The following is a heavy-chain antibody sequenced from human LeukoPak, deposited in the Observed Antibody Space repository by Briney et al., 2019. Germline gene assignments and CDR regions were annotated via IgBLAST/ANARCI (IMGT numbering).Heavy chain of an antibody. D-gene: IGHD3-10*01. J-gene: IGHJ6*02. CDR1: GCSISSYY. Sequence: SETLSLTCTVSGCSISSYYWSWIRQPPGKGLEWIGYIYYSGSTNYNPSLKSRVTISVDTSKNQFSLKLSSVIAADTAVYYCARVPFPTHLHKHYGSGSYYYYYGMDVWGQGTTVTVSS. CDR2: IYYSGST. CDR3: ARVPFPTHLHKHYGSGSYYYYYGMDV. V-gene: IGHV4-59*01.